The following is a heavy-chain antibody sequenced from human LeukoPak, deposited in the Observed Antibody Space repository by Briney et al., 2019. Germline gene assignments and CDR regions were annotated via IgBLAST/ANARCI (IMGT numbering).Heavy chain of an antibody. CDR3: ARDRWSGGAAAAGAYYFDY. Sequence: PSETLSLTCTVSGGSISSGDYYWSWIRQPPGKGLEWIGYIYYSGSTYYNPSLKSRVTISVDTSKNQFSLKLSSVTAADTAVHYCARDRWSGGAAAAGAYYFDYWGQGTLVTVSS. CDR2: IYYSGST. CDR1: GGSISSGDYY. V-gene: IGHV4-30-4*01. J-gene: IGHJ4*02. D-gene: IGHD6-13*01.